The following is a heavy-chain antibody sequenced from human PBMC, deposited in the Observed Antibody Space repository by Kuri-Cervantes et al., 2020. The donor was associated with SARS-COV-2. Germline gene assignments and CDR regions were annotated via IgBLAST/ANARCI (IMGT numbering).Heavy chain of an antibody. CDR2: ISAYNGNT. J-gene: IGHJ4*02. CDR1: QYTFTSYG. V-gene: IGHV1-18*01. D-gene: IGHD6-25*01. Sequence: SEPVPYLASQYTFTSYGISRVRQAPGQGLEWMGWISAYNGNTNYAQKLQGRVTMTTDTSTSTAYMELRSLRSDDTAVYYCARDRTGAYSSGENDYWGQGTLVTVSS. CDR3: ARDRTGAYSSGENDY.